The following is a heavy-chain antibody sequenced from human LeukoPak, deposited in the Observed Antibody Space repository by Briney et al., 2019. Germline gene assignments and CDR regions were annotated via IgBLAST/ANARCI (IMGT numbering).Heavy chain of an antibody. D-gene: IGHD2-15*01. J-gene: IGHJ6*03. V-gene: IGHV4-4*02. Sequence: SETLSLTCAVSGGSISSSNWWSWVRQPPGKGLEWIGEIYHSGSTNYNPSLKSRVTISVDKSKNQFSLKLSSVTAADTAVYYCARDLVDCSGGSCYIFHYYYYMDVWGKGTTVTVSS. CDR1: GGSISSSNW. CDR3: ARDLVDCSGGSCYIFHYYYYMDV. CDR2: IYHSGST.